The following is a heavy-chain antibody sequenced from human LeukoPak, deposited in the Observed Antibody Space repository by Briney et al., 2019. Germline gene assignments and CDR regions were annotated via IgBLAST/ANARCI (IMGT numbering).Heavy chain of an antibody. CDR3: AREGGGLARATGYFDY. Sequence: QPGRSLRLSCAASGFSFSTSGMHWVRQAPGKGLEWVALMSYDGSNRYYADSVKGRFTISRDNSKNTLYLQMNSLRVADTAVYYCAREGGGLARATGYFDYWGQGTLVTVSS. CDR2: MSYDGSNR. J-gene: IGHJ4*02. V-gene: IGHV3-30*03. D-gene: IGHD1-26*01. CDR1: GFSFSTSG.